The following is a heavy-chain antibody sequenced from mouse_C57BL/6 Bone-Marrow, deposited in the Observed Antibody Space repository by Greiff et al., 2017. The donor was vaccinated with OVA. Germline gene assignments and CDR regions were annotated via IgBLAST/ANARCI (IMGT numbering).Heavy chain of an antibody. CDR2: ISSGGSYT. J-gene: IGHJ2*01. Sequence: DVMLVESGGDLVKPGGSLKLSCAASGFTFSSYGMSWVRQTPDKRLEWVATISSGGSYTYYPDSVKGRFTISRDNAQNTLYLRMSSLKSEDTAMYYCARQTTMVTHFDYWGQGTTLTVSS. CDR1: GFTFSSYG. V-gene: IGHV5-6*02. CDR3: ARQTTMVTHFDY. D-gene: IGHD2-2*01.